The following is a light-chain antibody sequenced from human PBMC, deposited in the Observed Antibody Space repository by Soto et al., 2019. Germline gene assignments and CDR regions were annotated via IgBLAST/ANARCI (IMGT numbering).Light chain of an antibody. CDR1: SSNIGSYP. Sequence: QSALTQSPSASGTPGQRITISCYGSSSNIGSYPVYWYQQLPGTAPKLLINSDDQRPSGVPDRFSASKSGTSASLAISGLRSEDEADYYCAAWDASLSGHVFGAGTKVTLL. CDR2: SDD. CDR3: AAWDASLSGHV. V-gene: IGLV1-47*02. J-gene: IGLJ1*01.